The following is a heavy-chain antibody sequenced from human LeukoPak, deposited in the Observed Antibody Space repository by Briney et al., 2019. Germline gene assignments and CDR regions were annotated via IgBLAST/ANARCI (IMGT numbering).Heavy chain of an antibody. V-gene: IGHV4-34*01. CDR2: INHSGTT. Sequence: SETLSLTCAVYGGSFSGYYWSWIRQPPGKGLEWIGEINHSGTTTYNPSLKSRVTISVDTSKNQFSLKLSSVTAADTAVYYCARGEDYYGSGNSYWGQGTLVTVSS. CDR3: ARGEDYYGSGNSY. D-gene: IGHD3-10*01. J-gene: IGHJ4*02. CDR1: GGSFSGYY.